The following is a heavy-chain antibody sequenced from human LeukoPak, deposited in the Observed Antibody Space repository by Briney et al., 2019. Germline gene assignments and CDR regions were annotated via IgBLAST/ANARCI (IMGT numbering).Heavy chain of an antibody. CDR2: IYPGDSDT. V-gene: IGHV5-51*01. CDR1: VFSFTNYW. J-gene: IGHJ5*02. Sequence: GESLKISCKASVFSFTNYWIAWVRQKPGEGLEWMGNIYPGDSDTRYNPSFQGQVTISADTSIKTAYLQWSSLKASDTAMYYCARQGYYGSAARRGNWFDPWGQGTLVTVSS. D-gene: IGHD3-10*01. CDR3: ARQGYYGSAARRGNWFDP.